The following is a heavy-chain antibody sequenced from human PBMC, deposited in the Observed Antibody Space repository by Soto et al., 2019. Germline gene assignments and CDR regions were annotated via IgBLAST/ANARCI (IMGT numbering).Heavy chain of an antibody. V-gene: IGHV4-39*01. CDR2: IYYSGST. Sequence: SETLSLTCTVSGGSISSSSYYRGWIRQPPGKGLEWIGSIYYSGSTYYNPSLKSRVTISVDTSKNQFSLKLSSVTAADTAVYYCARVEANVAYGYYYYGMDVWGQGTTVTVSS. J-gene: IGHJ6*02. D-gene: IGHD2-15*01. CDR1: GGSISSSSYY. CDR3: ARVEANVAYGYYYYGMDV.